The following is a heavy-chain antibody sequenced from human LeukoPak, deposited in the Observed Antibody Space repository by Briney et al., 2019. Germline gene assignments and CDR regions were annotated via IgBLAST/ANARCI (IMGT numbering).Heavy chain of an antibody. V-gene: IGHV1-2*02. CDR1: GYTFTSYY. D-gene: IGHD6-6*01. Sequence: GASVKVSRKTSGYTFTSYYMHWVRQAPGQGLQWLGWINPNSGGTILPQQFRGRLTLTRDMSVSTAFLDLSGLTSDDTAVYYCATSSGRAVFPFDYWGRGTLVIVSS. CDR3: ATSSGRAVFPFDY. J-gene: IGHJ4*02. CDR2: INPNSGGT.